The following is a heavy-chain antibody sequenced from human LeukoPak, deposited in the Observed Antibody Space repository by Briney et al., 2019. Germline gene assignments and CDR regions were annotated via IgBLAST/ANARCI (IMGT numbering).Heavy chain of an antibody. Sequence: PGGSLRLSCAVSGITLSNYGMSWVRQAPGKGLEWVAGISDSGGRTNYADSVKGRFTISRDNARKLLFLQMNSLRADDTAVYYCAIPSSYDGSRYYHAYWGQGTLVSVSS. CDR1: GITLSNYG. V-gene: IGHV3-23*01. CDR2: ISDSGGRT. J-gene: IGHJ4*02. D-gene: IGHD3-22*01. CDR3: AIPSSYDGSRYYHAY.